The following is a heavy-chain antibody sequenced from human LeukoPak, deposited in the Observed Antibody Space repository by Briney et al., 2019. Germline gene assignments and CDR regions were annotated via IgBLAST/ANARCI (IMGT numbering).Heavy chain of an antibody. D-gene: IGHD1/OR15-1a*01. J-gene: IGHJ4*02. CDR1: GGTFSSYA. Sequence: ASVKVSCKASGGTFSSYAISWVRQAPAQGLEWMGRIIPIFGTANYAQKFQGRVTITTDESTSTAYMELSSLRSEGSAVLYRTRDREQPNSIDDWGQGTLVSVSS. CDR2: IIPIFGTA. CDR3: TRDREQPNSIDD. V-gene: IGHV1-69*05.